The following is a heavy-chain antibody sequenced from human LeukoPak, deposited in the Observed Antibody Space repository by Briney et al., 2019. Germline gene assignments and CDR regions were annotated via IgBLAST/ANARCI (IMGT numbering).Heavy chain of an antibody. D-gene: IGHD6-13*01. CDR3: ARDQRIAAAGTFYYYYYGMDV. Sequence: SQTLSLTCAVSGGFISSGGYSWSWIRQPPGKGLEWIGYIYHSGSTYYNPSLKSRVTISVDRSKNQFSLKLSSVTAADTAVYYCARDQRIAAAGTFYYYYYGMDVWGQGTTVTVSS. CDR1: GGFISSGGYS. J-gene: IGHJ6*02. V-gene: IGHV4-30-2*01. CDR2: IYHSGST.